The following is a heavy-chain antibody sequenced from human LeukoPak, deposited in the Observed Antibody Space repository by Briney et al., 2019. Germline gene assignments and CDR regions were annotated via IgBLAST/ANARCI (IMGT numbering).Heavy chain of an antibody. Sequence: PGGSLRLSCTASGFTFRDHPMIWVRQAPGKGLVWVSRISSDGSSTSYADSVKGRFTISSDNAENTLYLQMNSLRAEDTAVYYCARGYGSYADYWGQGTLVTVSS. D-gene: IGHD1-26*01. J-gene: IGHJ4*02. CDR3: ARGYGSYADY. V-gene: IGHV3-74*01. CDR1: GFTFRDHP. CDR2: ISSDGSST.